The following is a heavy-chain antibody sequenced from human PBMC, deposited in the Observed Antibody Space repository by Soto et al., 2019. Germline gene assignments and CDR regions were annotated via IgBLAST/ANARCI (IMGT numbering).Heavy chain of an antibody. CDR3: ARDNDFWSGSYMDV. D-gene: IGHD3-3*01. CDR2: IKQDGSEK. Sequence: HPVGSLRLSCAASGFTFGSYWMSWVRQAPGKGLEWVANIKQDGSEKYYVDSVKGRFTISRDNAKNSLYLQMNSLRAEDTAVYYCARDNDFWSGSYMDVWGKGTTVTVSS. CDR1: GFTFGSYW. J-gene: IGHJ6*03. V-gene: IGHV3-7*01.